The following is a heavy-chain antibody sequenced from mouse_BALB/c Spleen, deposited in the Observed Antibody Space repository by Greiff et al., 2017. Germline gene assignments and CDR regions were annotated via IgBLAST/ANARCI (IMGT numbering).Heavy chain of an antibody. CDR3: ARRLEKVVYFDY. V-gene: IGHV5-12-1*01. CDR1: GFAFSSYD. J-gene: IGHJ2*01. D-gene: IGHD1-1*01. Sequence: EVMLVESGGGLVKPGGSLKLSCAASGFAFSSYDMSWVRQTPEKRLEWVAYISSGGGSTYYPDTVKGRFTISRDNARNILYLQMSSLRSEDTAMYYCARRLEKVVYFDYWGQGTTLTVSS. CDR2: ISSGGGST.